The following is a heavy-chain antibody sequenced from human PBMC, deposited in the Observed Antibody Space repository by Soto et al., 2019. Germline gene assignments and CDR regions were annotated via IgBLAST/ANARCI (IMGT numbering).Heavy chain of an antibody. J-gene: IGHJ4*02. CDR3: VIGGFIGTPPVY. CDR2: IHPGASDT. V-gene: IGHV5-51*01. D-gene: IGHD1-7*01. Sequence: GESLKISCKASGFNFGGSWIGWVRQMPGKGLEWMGIIHPGASDTRYSPSFQGQVTMSADKSINTAYLQWRSLKPSDTATYYCVIGGFIGTPPVYWGQGIRVT. CDR1: GFNFGGSW.